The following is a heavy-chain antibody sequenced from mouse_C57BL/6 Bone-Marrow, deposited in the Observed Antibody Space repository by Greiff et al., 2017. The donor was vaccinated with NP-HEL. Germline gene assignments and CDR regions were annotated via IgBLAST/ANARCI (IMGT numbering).Heavy chain of an antibody. Sequence: EVMLVESGGGLVKPGGSLKLSCAASGFTFSDYGMHWVRQAPEKGLEWVAYISSGSSTIYYADTVKGRFTISRDNAKNTLFLQMTRLRSEDTAMYYCARRRYGFTGVFAYWGQGTLVTVSA. CDR2: ISSGSSTI. CDR1: GFTFSDYG. J-gene: IGHJ3*01. V-gene: IGHV5-17*01. CDR3: ARRRYGFTGVFAY. D-gene: IGHD2-10*02.